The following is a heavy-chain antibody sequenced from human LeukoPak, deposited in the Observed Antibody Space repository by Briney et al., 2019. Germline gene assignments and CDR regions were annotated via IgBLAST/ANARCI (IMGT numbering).Heavy chain of an antibody. CDR3: AKDAPVGTTKGVDY. J-gene: IGHJ4*02. D-gene: IGHD1-26*01. CDR1: GLTFSTYA. CDR2: ISGSGGST. V-gene: IGHV3-23*01. Sequence: PGGSLRLSCAASGLTFSTYAMSWVRQAPGKGLEWVSTISGSGGSTYCADSVKGRFTISRDNSQNTLYVQMNSLRAEDTAVYYCAKDAPVGTTKGVDYWGQGTLVTVSS.